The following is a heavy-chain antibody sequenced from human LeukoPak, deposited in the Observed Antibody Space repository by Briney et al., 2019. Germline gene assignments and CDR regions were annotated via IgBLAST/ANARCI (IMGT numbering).Heavy chain of an antibody. D-gene: IGHD3-16*01. CDR3: ARDGTYEGFWGIDY. V-gene: IGHV3-21*01. J-gene: IGHJ4*02. CDR1: GFTFSSYS. CDR2: ISSSRNYI. Sequence: PGGSLRLSCAASGFTFSSYSMNWVRQAPGKGLEWVSSISSSRNYIYYEDSVKGRFTISRDNAKNSLYLQMDSLRAEDTAVYYCARDGTYEGFWGIDYWGQGTLVTVSS.